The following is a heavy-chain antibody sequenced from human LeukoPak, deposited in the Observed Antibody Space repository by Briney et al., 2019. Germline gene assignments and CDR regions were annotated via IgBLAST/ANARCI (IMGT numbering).Heavy chain of an antibody. D-gene: IGHD2-2*01. Sequence: SETLSLTCTVSGGSISSYYWSWIRQPPGKGLEWIGYIYYSGSTNYNPSLKSRVTISVDTSKNQFSLKLSSVTAADTAVYYCARENIVVVPATIHNWFDPWGQGTLVTVSS. V-gene: IGHV4-59*01. CDR2: IYYSGST. CDR1: GGSISSYY. J-gene: IGHJ5*02. CDR3: ARENIVVVPATIHNWFDP.